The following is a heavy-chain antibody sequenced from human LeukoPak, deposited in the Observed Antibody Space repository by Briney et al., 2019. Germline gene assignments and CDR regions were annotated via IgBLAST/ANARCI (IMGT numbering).Heavy chain of an antibody. V-gene: IGHV3-53*05. CDR3: AKEVGRSYGYYYGMDV. CDR1: GFTVSSNY. CDR2: IYSGGTT. D-gene: IGHD5-18*01. J-gene: IGHJ6*02. Sequence: GGSLRLSCAASGFTVSSNYMSWVRQAPGKGLEWVSVIYSGGTTYYADSVKGRFTISRDNSKNTLYLEMNSLRAEDTAVYYCAKEVGRSYGYYYGMDVWGQGTTVTVSS.